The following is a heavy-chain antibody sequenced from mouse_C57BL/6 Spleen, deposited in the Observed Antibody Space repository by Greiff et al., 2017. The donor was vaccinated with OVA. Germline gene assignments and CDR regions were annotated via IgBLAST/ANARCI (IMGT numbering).Heavy chain of an antibody. Sequence: EVMLVESGGGLVQPGGSLSLSCAASGFTFTDYYMSWVRQPPGKALEWLGFIRNKANGYTTEYSASVKGRLTISRDNSQSILYLQMNALRAEDSATYYCARSDGPYAMDYWGQGTSVTVSS. D-gene: IGHD2-3*01. CDR1: GFTFTDYY. CDR2: IRNKANGYTT. V-gene: IGHV7-3*01. J-gene: IGHJ4*01. CDR3: ARSDGPYAMDY.